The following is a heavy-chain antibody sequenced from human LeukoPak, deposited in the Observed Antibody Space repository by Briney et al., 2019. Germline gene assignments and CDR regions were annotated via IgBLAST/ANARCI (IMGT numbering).Heavy chain of an antibody. D-gene: IGHD5-12*01. J-gene: IGHJ4*02. CDR2: ISGSGSST. CDR1: GFTFSTYA. Sequence: GGSLRLSCAASGFTFSTYAMSWVRQAPGKGLEWVSAISGSGSSTYYADSVKGRFTISRDNSKNTLYLQMNSLRAEDTAVYYCAKGDIVATEPPDYWGQGTLVTVSS. V-gene: IGHV3-23*01. CDR3: AKGDIVATEPPDY.